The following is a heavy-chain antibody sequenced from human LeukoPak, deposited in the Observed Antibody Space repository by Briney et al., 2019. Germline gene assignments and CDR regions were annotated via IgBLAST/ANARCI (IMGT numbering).Heavy chain of an antibody. V-gene: IGHV5-10-1*01. J-gene: IGHJ5*02. CDR3: ARSSTSGSNNWFDP. D-gene: IGHD1-26*01. CDR2: IDPSDSYS. Sequence: GESLKISCKVSGYRFTSYWITWVRQVPGKGLEWMGTIDPSDSYSNYSPSFQGHVTISTDKSSNTAYLQWSSLKASDTAMYYCARSSTSGSNNWFDPWGQGTLVTVSS. CDR1: GYRFTSYW.